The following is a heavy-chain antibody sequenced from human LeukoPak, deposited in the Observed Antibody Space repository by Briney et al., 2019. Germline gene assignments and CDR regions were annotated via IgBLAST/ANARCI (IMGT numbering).Heavy chain of an antibody. D-gene: IGHD2-15*01. CDR3: ARVAPNRRYCSGGSCLNYFDY. Sequence: ASVKVSCKASGYTFTSYGMNWVRQAPGQGLEWMGWISGYNGYTNYAQRIQARVTMTADTSTSTAYMEVRSLRSDDTAVYYCARVAPNRRYCSGGSCLNYFDYWGQGTLVTVSS. V-gene: IGHV1-18*01. CDR2: ISGYNGYT. CDR1: GYTFTSYG. J-gene: IGHJ4*02.